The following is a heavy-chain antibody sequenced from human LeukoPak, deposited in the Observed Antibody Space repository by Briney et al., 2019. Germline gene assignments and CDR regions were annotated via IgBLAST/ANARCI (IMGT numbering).Heavy chain of an antibody. V-gene: IGHV3-23*01. D-gene: IGHD5-12*01. Sequence: PGGTLRLSCAASGFTFSNYVMSWVRQAPGKGLEWVSGISGSGDSTYFADSVKGRFTISRDNSKNTLYLQMNSLRAEDTAVYYCARGPVDSLNWFDPWGQGTLVTVSS. CDR3: ARGPVDSLNWFDP. CDR1: GFTFSNYV. CDR2: ISGSGDST. J-gene: IGHJ5*02.